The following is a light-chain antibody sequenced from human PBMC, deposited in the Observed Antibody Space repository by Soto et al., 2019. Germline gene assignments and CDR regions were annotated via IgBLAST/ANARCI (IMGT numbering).Light chain of an antibody. CDR1: HDISTY. V-gene: IGKV1-8*01. Sequence: AVRMTQSPSSLSASTGDTVSITCRASHDISTYLAWYQQKPGKAPRLLIYSASTLQRGVPSRFSGSGAGREFTLTISGLQSEDFATYYCQQYSSPPGRPFGQGTEVEVK. J-gene: IGKJ1*01. CDR3: QQYSSPPGRP. CDR2: SAS.